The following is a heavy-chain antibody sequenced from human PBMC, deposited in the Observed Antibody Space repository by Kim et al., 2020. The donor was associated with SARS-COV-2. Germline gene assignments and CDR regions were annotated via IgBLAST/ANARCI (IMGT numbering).Heavy chain of an antibody. V-gene: IGHV3-7*03. CDR3: ARDAPIDYGGNNPFDY. CDR2: IKQDGSEK. CDR1: GFTFSSYW. J-gene: IGHJ4*02. Sequence: GGSLRLSCAASGFTFSSYWMSWVRQAPGKGLEWVANIKQDGSEKYYVDSVKGRFTISRDNAKNSLYLQMNSLRAEDTAVYYCARDAPIDYGGNNPFDYWGQGTLVTVSS. D-gene: IGHD4-17*01.